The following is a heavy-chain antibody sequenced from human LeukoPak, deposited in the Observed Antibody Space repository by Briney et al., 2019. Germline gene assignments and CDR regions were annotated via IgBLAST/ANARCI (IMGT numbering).Heavy chain of an antibody. V-gene: IGHV3-23*01. CDR1: GFTFSSYA. CDR3: AKDCRVTRGGCWYFDY. D-gene: IGHD4-17*01. J-gene: IGHJ4*02. Sequence: PAESLTLSCAASGFTFSSYAMSWVRRPPGKGMEWVSGSAYYADSPSARFTISRDKSISTLSLQMNTLRAEDTAVYYGAKDCRVTRGGCWYFDYWGQGALVTVSS. CDR2: SA.